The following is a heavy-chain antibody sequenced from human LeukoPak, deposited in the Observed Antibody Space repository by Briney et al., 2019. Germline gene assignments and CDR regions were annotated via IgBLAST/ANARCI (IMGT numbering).Heavy chain of an antibody. V-gene: IGHV4-39*07. J-gene: IGHJ4*02. CDR3: ARGSGIAVAGTFNY. CDR1: GGSISSSSYY. CDR2: IYYSGST. Sequence: PSETLSLTCTVSGGSISSSSYYWGWIRQPPGKGLEWIGSIYYSGSTYYNPSLKSRVTISVDTSNNQVSLKLSPVTAADTAVYYCARGSGIAVAGTFNYWGQGTLVTVSS. D-gene: IGHD6-19*01.